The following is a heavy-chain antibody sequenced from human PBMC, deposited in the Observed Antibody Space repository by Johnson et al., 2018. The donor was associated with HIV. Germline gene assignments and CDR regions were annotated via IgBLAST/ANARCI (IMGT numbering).Heavy chain of an antibody. V-gene: IGHV3-23*04. J-gene: IGHJ3*02. CDR3: ARIPGSGWEHDAFDI. CDR1: GFTFSSYA. D-gene: IGHD6-19*01. Sequence: VQLVESGGGLVQPGGSLRLSCAASGFTFSSYAMSWVRQAPGKGLEWVSAISGSGGSTYYADSVKGRFTISRDNSKNTFYLQMNSLRVEDTAVYYCARIPGSGWEHDAFDIWGQGTLVTVSS. CDR2: ISGSGGST.